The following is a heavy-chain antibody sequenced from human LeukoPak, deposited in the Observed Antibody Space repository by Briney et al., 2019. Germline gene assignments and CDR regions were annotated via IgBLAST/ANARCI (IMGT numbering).Heavy chain of an antibody. V-gene: IGHV3-64D*06. J-gene: IGHJ6*02. CDR1: GFTFSSFA. Sequence: GGSLRLSCSASGFTFSSFAMNWVRQAPGKELEYVSGITSNGGSTYYADSVKGRFTISRDNSKNTLYLQMSSLRPEDTAVYYCVREKHNWGQGTTVTVSS. CDR2: ITSNGGST. CDR3: VREKHN.